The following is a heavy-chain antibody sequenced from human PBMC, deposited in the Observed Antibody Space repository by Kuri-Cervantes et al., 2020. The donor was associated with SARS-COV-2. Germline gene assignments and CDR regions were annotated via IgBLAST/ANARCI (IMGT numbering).Heavy chain of an antibody. Sequence: GESLKISCAASGFTFSSYWMSWVRQAPGKGLEWVANIKQDGSGKYYVDSVKGRFTISRDNAKNSLYLQMNSLRAEDTAVYYCARLYRPEGAWGQGTLVTVSS. CDR2: IKQDGSGK. D-gene: IGHD3-16*02. J-gene: IGHJ5*02. CDR3: ARLYRPEGA. CDR1: GFTFSSYW. V-gene: IGHV3-7*01.